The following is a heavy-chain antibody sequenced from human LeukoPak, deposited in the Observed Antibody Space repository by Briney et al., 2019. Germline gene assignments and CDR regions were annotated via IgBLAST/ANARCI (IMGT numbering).Heavy chain of an antibody. CDR2: ISAYNGNT. D-gene: IGHD6-13*01. J-gene: IGHJ5*02. CDR1: GYTFTSYG. CDR3: ARFVGYSSSWNNWFDP. Sequence: GASVKVSCKASGYTFTSYGISWVRQAPGQGLEWMGWISAYNGNTNYAQKLQGRVTMTTDTSTSTAYMELRSLRSDDTAVYYCARFVGYSSSWNNWFDPWGQGTLVTVSS. V-gene: IGHV1-18*01.